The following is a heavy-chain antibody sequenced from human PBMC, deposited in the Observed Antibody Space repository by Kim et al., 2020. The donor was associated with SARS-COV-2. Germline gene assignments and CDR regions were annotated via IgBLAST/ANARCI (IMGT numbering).Heavy chain of an antibody. D-gene: IGHD3-3*01. V-gene: IGHV3-13*01. CDR1: GFTFSSFA. CDR2: IGASGDT. J-gene: IGHJ6*01. Sequence: GGSLRLSCAASGFTFSSFAMHWVRQATGKGLEWVSGIGASGDTSYSASSMDGLIISTENTKNSLYLLMISRIAVDTAAYYCARDPPYDVVRSYG. CDR3: ARDPPYDVVRSYG.